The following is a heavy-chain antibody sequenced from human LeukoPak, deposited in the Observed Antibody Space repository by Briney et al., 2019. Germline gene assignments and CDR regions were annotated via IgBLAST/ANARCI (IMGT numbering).Heavy chain of an antibody. Sequence: GGSLRLSCEASGFTFGNYAMNWVRQAPGKGLEWVANIKQDGSAKPYVDSVKGRFTISRDNAKNSLFLQMNSLRVEDTAVYYCARDNGWSADFWGQGTLVTVSS. V-gene: IGHV3-7*03. CDR2: IKQDGSAK. CDR3: ARDNGWSADF. J-gene: IGHJ4*02. D-gene: IGHD2-15*01. CDR1: GFTFGNYA.